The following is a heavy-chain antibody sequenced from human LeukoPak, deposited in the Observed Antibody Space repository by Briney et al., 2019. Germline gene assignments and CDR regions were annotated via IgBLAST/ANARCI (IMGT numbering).Heavy chain of an antibody. CDR1: GGTFSSYA. CDR2: IIPIFGTA. CDR3: ATMALRTSCPFDY. D-gene: IGHD2-2*01. J-gene: IGHJ4*02. Sequence: SVKVSCKASGGTFSSYAISWVRQAPGQGLEWMGGIIPIFGTANYAQKFQGRVTITTDESTSTAYMELRSLRSEDTAVYYCATMALRTSCPFDYWGQGTLVTVSS. V-gene: IGHV1-69*05.